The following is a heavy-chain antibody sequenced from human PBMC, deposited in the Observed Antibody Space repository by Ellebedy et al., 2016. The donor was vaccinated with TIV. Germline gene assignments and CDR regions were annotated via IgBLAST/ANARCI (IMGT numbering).Heavy chain of an antibody. CDR2: IKSKTDSGTR. CDR1: GFIFNNYW. V-gene: IGHV3-15*01. D-gene: IGHD7-27*01. Sequence: GGSLRLSCAASGFIFNNYWMSWVRQAPGKGLEWVGRIKSKTDSGTRDFAAPVKGRFLISRDDSKNTLYLQMSSLKTDDTAVYYCSAGTGKSDFDHWGQGTLVTVSS. J-gene: IGHJ4*02. CDR3: SAGTGKSDFDH.